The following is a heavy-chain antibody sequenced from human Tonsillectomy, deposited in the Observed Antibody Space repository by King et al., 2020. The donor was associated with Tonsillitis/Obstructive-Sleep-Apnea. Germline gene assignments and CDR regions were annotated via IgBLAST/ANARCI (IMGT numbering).Heavy chain of an antibody. CDR3: ARDGAAAESPFDS. V-gene: IGHV3-33*01. CDR1: GFTFSSYG. Sequence: VQLVESGGGVVQPGRSLRLSCAASGFTFSSYGMHWVRQAPGKGLEWVAVIWYDGSNKYYADSVKGRFTISRDNSKNTLYLQMNNLRAEDTAVYYCARDGAAAESPFDSWGQGTLVTVSS. J-gene: IGHJ4*02. CDR2: IWYDGSNK. D-gene: IGHD2-15*01.